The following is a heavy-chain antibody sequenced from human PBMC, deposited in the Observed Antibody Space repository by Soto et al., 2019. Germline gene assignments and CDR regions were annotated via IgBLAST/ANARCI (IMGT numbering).Heavy chain of an antibody. J-gene: IGHJ6*03. CDR3: ARGEWAAAGTLYYYYYYYMDV. Sequence: GGSLRLSCAASGFTFSSYGMHWVRQAPGKGLEWVAVIWYDGSNKYYADSVKGRFTISRDNSKNTLYLQMNSLRAEDTAVYYCARGEWAAAGTLYYYYYYYMDVWGKGTTVTVSS. D-gene: IGHD6-13*01. CDR1: GFTFSSYG. V-gene: IGHV3-33*01. CDR2: IWYDGSNK.